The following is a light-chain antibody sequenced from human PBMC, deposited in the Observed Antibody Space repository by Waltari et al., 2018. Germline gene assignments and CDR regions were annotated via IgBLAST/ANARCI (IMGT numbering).Light chain of an antibody. Sequence: QSALTQPASVSRSPGQSITLTCTGTSTAVGGYTYVSWYQQYPGKAPKLLIYDVTKRPPGVSNRFSGSKSGNTASLTISGLQAEDEADYYCCSYASIYTFRGFGGGSKLTVL. J-gene: IGLJ2*01. CDR2: DVT. V-gene: IGLV2-23*02. CDR3: CSYASIYTFRG. CDR1: STAVGGYTY.